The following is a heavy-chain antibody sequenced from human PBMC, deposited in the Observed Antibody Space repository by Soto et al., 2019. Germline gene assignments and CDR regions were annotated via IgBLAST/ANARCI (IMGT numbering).Heavy chain of an antibody. CDR2: ISYDGTNK. Sequence: QVQVVESGGGVVQPGRSLRLSCAAAGFTFSIYGIPWVRQAPGKGLEWVAVISYDGTNKYYADSVKGRLTISRDNAKNPLCMQISSLRTEDTAVCHCEKDIISASSSYFYGIDVWGQGTTVTVS. V-gene: IGHV3-30*18. D-gene: IGHD2-2*01. CDR1: GFTFSIYG. CDR3: EKDIISASSSYFYGIDV. J-gene: IGHJ6*02.